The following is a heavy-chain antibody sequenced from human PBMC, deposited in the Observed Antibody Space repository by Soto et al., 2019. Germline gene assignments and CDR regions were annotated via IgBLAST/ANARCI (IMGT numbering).Heavy chain of an antibody. CDR2: ISYDGSSE. V-gene: IGHV3-30*18. D-gene: IGHD6-19*01. J-gene: IGHJ1*01. CDR3: AKDRIAVAGNPEYFQH. CDR1: GFTFSSYG. Sequence: PGGSLRLSCAASGFTFSSYGMHWVRQAPGKGLEWVAVISYDGSSEYYADSVKGRFTISRDNSRNTLYLQVNSLRAEDTAVYYCAKDRIAVAGNPEYFQHWGQGTLVTVSS.